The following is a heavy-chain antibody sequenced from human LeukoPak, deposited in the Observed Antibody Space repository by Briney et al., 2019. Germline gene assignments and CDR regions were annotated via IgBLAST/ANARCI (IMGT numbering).Heavy chain of an antibody. CDR1: GYSFTSYW. CDR3: ARRTGDGDRSFDY. Sequence: GESLKISCKGSGYSFTSYWIGWVRQMPGKGLEWMGIIYPGDSDTRYSPSFQGQVTISADKTISTAYLKWSSLKASDTAMYYCARRTGDGDRSFDYWGQGTLVTVSS. J-gene: IGHJ4*02. D-gene: IGHD4-17*01. CDR2: IYPGDSDT. V-gene: IGHV5-51*01.